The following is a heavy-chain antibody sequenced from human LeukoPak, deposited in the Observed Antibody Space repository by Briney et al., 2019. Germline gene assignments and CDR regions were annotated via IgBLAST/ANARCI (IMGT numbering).Heavy chain of an antibody. CDR3: ARGYSSSWSDAFDI. D-gene: IGHD6-13*01. J-gene: IGHJ3*02. CDR1: GFTFSSYE. V-gene: IGHV3-48*03. Sequence: QSGGSLRLSCAASGFTFSSYEMNWVRQAPGKGLEWVSYISSSGSTIYYADSVKGRFTISRDNAKNSLYLQMNSLRAEDTAVYYCARGYSSSWSDAFDIWGQGTMVTVSS. CDR2: ISSSGSTI.